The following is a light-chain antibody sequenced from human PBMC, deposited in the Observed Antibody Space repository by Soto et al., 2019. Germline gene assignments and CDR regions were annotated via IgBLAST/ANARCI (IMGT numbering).Light chain of an antibody. CDR3: QQYNTYSPSWT. CDR1: QIIRSR. CDR2: EAS. J-gene: IGKJ1*01. V-gene: IGKV1-5*03. Sequence: DIQMTQSPSTLSAFVGDRVTITCRASQIIRSRLAWYQHKPGKAPKLLIYEASSLEGGVPSRFSGSGSGTEFTLTISSLQPDDFATYYCQQYNTYSPSWTFGQGTKVEIK.